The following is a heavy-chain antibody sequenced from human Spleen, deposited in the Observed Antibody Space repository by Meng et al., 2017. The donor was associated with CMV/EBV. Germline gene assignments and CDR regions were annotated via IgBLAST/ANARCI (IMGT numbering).Heavy chain of an antibody. D-gene: IGHD7-27*01. V-gene: IGHV4-39*01. Sequence: GSISSSDSYWGWIRQAPGKGLEWIGSIYYNGNTYYNPSLKSRVTTSVDASKNQLSLRLTSVTATDTAVYYCARPRGDGDPFDAFHIWGQGTLVTVSS. CDR2: IYYNGNT. CDR1: GSISSSDSY. CDR3: ARPRGDGDPFDAFHI. J-gene: IGHJ3*02.